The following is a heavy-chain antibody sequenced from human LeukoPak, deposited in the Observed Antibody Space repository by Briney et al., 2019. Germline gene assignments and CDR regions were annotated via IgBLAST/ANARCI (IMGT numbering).Heavy chain of an antibody. CDR2: IYYSGST. J-gene: IGHJ4*02. CDR3: ARREDSGWYRFDY. CDR1: GGSISSYY. V-gene: IGHV4-39*01. D-gene: IGHD6-19*01. Sequence: PSETLSLTCTVSGGSISSYYWGWIRQPPGKGLEWIGSIYYSGSTYYNPSLKSRVTISVDTSKNQFSLKLSSVTAADTAVYYCARREDSGWYRFDYWGQGTLVTVSS.